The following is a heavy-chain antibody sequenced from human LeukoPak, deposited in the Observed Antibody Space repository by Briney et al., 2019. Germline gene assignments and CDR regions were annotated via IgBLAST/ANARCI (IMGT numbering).Heavy chain of an antibody. CDR2: INHSGST. CDR1: GGSFSGYY. J-gene: IGHJ4*02. Sequence: SETLSLTCAVYGGSFSGYYWSWIRQPPGKGLEWIGEINHSGSTNYNPSLKSRVTISVDTSKNQFSLKLSSVTAADTAVYYCARERRGATYYYGSGSRYYFDYWGQGTLVTVSS. D-gene: IGHD3-10*01. V-gene: IGHV4-34*01. CDR3: ARERRGATYYYGSGSRYYFDY.